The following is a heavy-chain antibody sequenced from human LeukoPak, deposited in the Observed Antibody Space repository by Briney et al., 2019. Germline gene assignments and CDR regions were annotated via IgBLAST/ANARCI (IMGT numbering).Heavy chain of an antibody. CDR1: GGSFSGYY. J-gene: IGHJ5*02. CDR3: ARARKTTVTTRWFDP. CDR2: INHSGST. D-gene: IGHD4-17*01. V-gene: IGHV4-34*01. Sequence: PSETLSLTCAVYGGSFSGYYWSWIRQPPGKGLEWIGEINHSGSTNYNPSLKSRVTISVDTSKDQFSLKPSSVTAADTAVYYCARARKTTVTTRWFDPWGQGTLVTVSS.